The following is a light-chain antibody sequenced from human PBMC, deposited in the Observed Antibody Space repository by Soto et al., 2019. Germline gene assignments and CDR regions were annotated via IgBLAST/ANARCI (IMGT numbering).Light chain of an antibody. CDR1: SSNIVAGYD. CDR2: DNN. V-gene: IGLV1-40*01. Sequence: QPVITQPPSMSGAPGRRGTISWTGSSSNIVAGYDVHWYQQHPGTAPKLLIFDNNNRPSGVPDRFYGSKSDTSASLAITGIQGEDEADYYCQSFDTSLSGFVVFGGGTKLTVL. J-gene: IGLJ2*01. CDR3: QSFDTSLSGFVV.